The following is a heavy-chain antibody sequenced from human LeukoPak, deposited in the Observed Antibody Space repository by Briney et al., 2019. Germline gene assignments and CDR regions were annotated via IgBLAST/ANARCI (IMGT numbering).Heavy chain of an antibody. CDR2: INHSGST. D-gene: IGHD3-10*01. Sequence: SETLSLTCAVYGGSFSGYYWSWIRQPPGKGLEWIGEINHSGSTNYNPSLKSRVTISVDTSKNQFSLKLSSVTAADTAVYYCAREVREWFGELLRSYYYMDVWDKGTTVTVSS. J-gene: IGHJ6*03. CDR1: GGSFSGYY. V-gene: IGHV4-34*01. CDR3: AREVREWFGELLRSYYYMDV.